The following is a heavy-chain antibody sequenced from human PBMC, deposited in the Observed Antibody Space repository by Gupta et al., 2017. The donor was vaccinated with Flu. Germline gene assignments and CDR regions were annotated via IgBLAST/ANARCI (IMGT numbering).Heavy chain of an antibody. CDR3: TSCGYSSGVFDY. D-gene: IGHD6-19*01. CDR1: GFTFGDYA. CDR2: IRSKAYGGTT. V-gene: IGHV3-49*04. J-gene: IGHJ4*02. Sequence: EVQLVESGGGLVQPGRSLRLSCTASGFTFGDYAMSGVRQAPGKGLEGVGFIRSKAYGGTTEYAAAVKGRLTISRDDSKRSAYLKMKSLKTEDTAVYYCTSCGYSSGVFDYGGQGTMVTVSS.